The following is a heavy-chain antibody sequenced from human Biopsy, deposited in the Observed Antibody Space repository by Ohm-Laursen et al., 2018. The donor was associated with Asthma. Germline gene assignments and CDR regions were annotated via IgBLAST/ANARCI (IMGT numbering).Heavy chain of an antibody. Sequence: SLRLSCTASEFPLSSYAMNWVRQAPGKGLEWVSSISGNGDNTHYSDSVQGRFIISRDNSKNTLYLQMNSLRVEDTAIYFCAKDKVGAANSYQYGMDVWGQGTTVTVSS. CDR1: EFPLSSYA. CDR2: ISGNGDNT. CDR3: AKDKVGAANSYQYGMDV. V-gene: IGHV3-23*01. J-gene: IGHJ6*02. D-gene: IGHD1-26*01.